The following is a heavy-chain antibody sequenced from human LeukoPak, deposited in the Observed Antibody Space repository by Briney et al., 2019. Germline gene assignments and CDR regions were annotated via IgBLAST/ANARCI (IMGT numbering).Heavy chain of an antibody. D-gene: IGHD3-16*01. CDR3: ARDESLLRLGTPTS. Sequence: PGGSLRLSCAASGFTFSNAWMSWVRQAPGKGLEWVAVISYDGSNKYYADSVKGRSTISRDNSKNTLYLQMNSLRAEDTAVYYCARDESLLRLGTPTSWGQGSLVTVSS. CDR2: ISYDGSNK. CDR1: GFTFSNAW. V-gene: IGHV3-30*03. J-gene: IGHJ5*02.